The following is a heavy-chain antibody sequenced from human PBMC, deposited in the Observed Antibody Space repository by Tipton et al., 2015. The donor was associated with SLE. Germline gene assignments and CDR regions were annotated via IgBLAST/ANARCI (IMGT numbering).Heavy chain of an antibody. J-gene: IGHJ4*02. Sequence: SLRLSCAASGFTFSSYAMHWVRQAPGRGLEWVAVLSSDGSHTNYAVSVKGRFTISRDNSENSLYLQMNSLTAEDTGVYFCARADVGGSPNDYWGQGSLVTVSS. CDR1: GFTFSSYA. CDR2: LSSDGSHT. CDR3: ARADVGGSPNDY. D-gene: IGHD3-10*01. V-gene: IGHV3-30*04.